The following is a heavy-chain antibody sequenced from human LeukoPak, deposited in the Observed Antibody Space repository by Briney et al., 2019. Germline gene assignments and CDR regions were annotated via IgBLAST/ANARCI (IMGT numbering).Heavy chain of an antibody. V-gene: IGHV4-4*09. CDR1: GGSISSYY. CDR3: ARRSGSGSNYYMDV. D-gene: IGHD3-10*01. Sequence: SETLSLTCTVSGGSISSYYWSWIRQPPGKGLEWIGYIYTSGSTNYNPSLKSRFTISVDTSKNQFSLKLSSVTAADTAVYYCARRSGSGSNYYMDVWGKGTTVTVSS. CDR2: IYTSGST. J-gene: IGHJ6*03.